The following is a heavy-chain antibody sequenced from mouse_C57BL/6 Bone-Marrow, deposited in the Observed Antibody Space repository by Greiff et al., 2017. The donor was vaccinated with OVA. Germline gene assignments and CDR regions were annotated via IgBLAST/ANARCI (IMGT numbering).Heavy chain of an antibody. CDR2: IHPSDSDT. CDR1: GYTFTSYW. CDR3: AKYGSKGY. D-gene: IGHD1-1*01. V-gene: IGHV1-74*01. Sequence: QVQLKQPGAELVKPGASVKVSCKASGYTFTSYWMHWVKQRPGQGLEWIGRIHPSDSDTNYNQKFKGKATLTVDKSSSTAYMQLSSLIAEDAAVDYYAKYGSKGYWGQGTTLTVSS. J-gene: IGHJ2*01.